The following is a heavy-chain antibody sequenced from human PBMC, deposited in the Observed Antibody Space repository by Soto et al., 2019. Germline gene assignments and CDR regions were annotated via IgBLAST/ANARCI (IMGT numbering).Heavy chain of an antibody. CDR3: ARVGSYYFSNYFDY. J-gene: IGHJ4*02. CDR2: INHSGST. CDR1: GGSFSGYY. V-gene: IGHV4-34*01. Sequence: PSETLSLTCAVYGGSFSGYYWGWIRQPPGKGLEWIGEINHSGSTNYNPSLKSRVTISVDTSKNQFSLKLSSVTAADTAVYYCARVGSYYFSNYFDYWGQGTLVTVSS. D-gene: IGHD1-26*01.